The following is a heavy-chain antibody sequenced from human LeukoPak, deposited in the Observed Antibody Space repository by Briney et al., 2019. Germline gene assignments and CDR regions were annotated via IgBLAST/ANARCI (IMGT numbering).Heavy chain of an antibody. D-gene: IGHD5-24*01. CDR1: GFTFSSYG. CDR3: AKDVFPSRVATIDY. J-gene: IGHJ4*02. V-gene: IGHV3-30*18. Sequence: GGSLRLSCAASGFTFSSYGMHWVRQAPGKGLEWVAVISYDGSNKYYADSVKGRFTISRDNSKNTLYLQMNSLRAEDTAVYYCAKDVFPSRVATIDYWGQGTLVTVSS. CDR2: ISYDGSNK.